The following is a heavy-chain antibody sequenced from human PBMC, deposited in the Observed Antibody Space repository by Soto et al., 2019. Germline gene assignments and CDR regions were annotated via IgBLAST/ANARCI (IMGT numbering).Heavy chain of an antibody. Sequence: PWETLSLTCTVSGGSISSYYWSWIRQPPGKGLEWIGYIYYSGSTNYNPSLKSRVTISVDTSKNQFSLKLSSVTAADTAVYYCAGVVPAADYGMDVWGQGTTVTVSS. CDR3: AGVVPAADYGMDV. V-gene: IGHV4-59*01. D-gene: IGHD2-2*01. J-gene: IGHJ6*02. CDR1: GGSISSYY. CDR2: IYYSGST.